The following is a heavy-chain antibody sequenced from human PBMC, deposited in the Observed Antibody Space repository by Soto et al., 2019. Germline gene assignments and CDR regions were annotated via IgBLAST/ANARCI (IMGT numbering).Heavy chain of an antibody. CDR2: ISGSGGST. V-gene: IGHV3-23*01. Sequence: LRLSCAASGLTFSSYAMSWVRQAPGKGLEWVSAISGSGGSTYYADSVKGRFTISRDNSKNTLYLQMNSLRAEDTAVYYCAKDRWELYIEFDYWGQGTLVTVSS. D-gene: IGHD1-26*01. CDR1: GLTFSSYA. J-gene: IGHJ4*02. CDR3: AKDRWELYIEFDY.